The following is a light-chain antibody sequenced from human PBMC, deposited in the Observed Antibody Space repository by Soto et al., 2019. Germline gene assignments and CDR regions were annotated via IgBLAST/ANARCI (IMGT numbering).Light chain of an antibody. V-gene: IGLV2-8*01. J-gene: IGLJ1*01. Sequence: QSVLTQPPSAYGSPGQSVTISCTGTSSDVGGYNYVSWYQQHPGKAPKLMIYEVSKRPSGVPDRFSGSKSGNTASLTVSGLQAEDEADYYCSSYAGSNNLYVFVTGTKLTVL. CDR2: EVS. CDR3: SSYAGSNNLYV. CDR1: SSDVGGYNY.